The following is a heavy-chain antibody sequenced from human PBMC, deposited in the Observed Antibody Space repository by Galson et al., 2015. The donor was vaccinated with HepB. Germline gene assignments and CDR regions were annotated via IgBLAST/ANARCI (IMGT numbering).Heavy chain of an antibody. V-gene: IGHV1-69*13. D-gene: IGHD2-2*01. J-gene: IGHJ4*02. CDR3: ARPSLGYCSSTSCSFDY. CDR1: GGTFSSYA. Sequence: SVKVSCKASGGTFSSYAISWVRQAPGQGLEWMGGIIPIFGTANYAQKFQGRVTITADESTSTAYMELSSLRSEDTAVYYCARPSLGYCSSTSCSFDYWGQGTLVTVSS. CDR2: IIPIFGTA.